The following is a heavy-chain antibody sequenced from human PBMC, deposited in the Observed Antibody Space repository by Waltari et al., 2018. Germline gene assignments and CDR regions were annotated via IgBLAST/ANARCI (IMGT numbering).Heavy chain of an antibody. Sequence: EVQLVQSGAEVKKPGATVKISCKASGYTFTDYYMHWVQQAPGKGLEWMGRVDPEDGETIYAEKFQGRVTITADTSTDTAYMELSSLRSEDTAVYYCATDRKIFGVGGRDWFDPWGQGTLVTVSS. CDR2: VDPEDGET. CDR3: ATDRKIFGVGGRDWFDP. D-gene: IGHD3-3*01. V-gene: IGHV1-69-2*01. J-gene: IGHJ5*02. CDR1: GYTFTDYY.